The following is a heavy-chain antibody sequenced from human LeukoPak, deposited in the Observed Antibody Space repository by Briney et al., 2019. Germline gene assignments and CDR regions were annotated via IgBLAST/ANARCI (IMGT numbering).Heavy chain of an antibody. CDR2: IYTSGST. D-gene: IGHD2-2*02. CDR1: GYSISSYY. J-gene: IGHJ6*03. Sequence: SETLSLTCAVSGYSISSYYWSWIRQPAGKGLEWIGRIYTSGSTNYNPSLKSRVTMSVDTSKNQFSLKLSSVTAADTAVYYCARDIVVVPAAILEVYYYYMDVWGKGTTVTVSS. CDR3: ARDIVVVPAAILEVYYYYMDV. V-gene: IGHV4-4*07.